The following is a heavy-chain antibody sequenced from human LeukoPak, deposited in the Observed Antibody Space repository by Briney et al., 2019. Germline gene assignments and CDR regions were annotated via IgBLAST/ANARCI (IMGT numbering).Heavy chain of an antibody. CDR2: IYYSGST. D-gene: IGHD2-2*01. CDR3: ARGMSVVVPAAKNYYYYYMDV. Sequence: PSETLSLTCTVSGGSISSYYWSWIRQPPGKGLEWIGYIYYSGSTNYNPSLKSRVTMSVDTSKNQFSLKLSSVTAADTAVYYCARGMSVVVPAAKNYYYYYMDVWGKGTTVTVSS. CDR1: GGSISSYY. V-gene: IGHV4-59*12. J-gene: IGHJ6*03.